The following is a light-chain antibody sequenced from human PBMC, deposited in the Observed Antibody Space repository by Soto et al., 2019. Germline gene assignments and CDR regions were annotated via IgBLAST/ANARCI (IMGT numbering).Light chain of an antibody. CDR2: GNS. J-gene: IGLJ3*02. CDR1: SSNIGAGYD. Sequence: QSVLTQPPSVSGAPGQRVTISCTGSSSNIGAGYDVHWYQQLPGTAPKLLIYGNSNRPSGVPDRFSGSKSGTSASLAITGLRVEDEADYSCQSYDSSLSGWVFGGGTKLTVL. V-gene: IGLV1-40*01. CDR3: QSYDSSLSGWV.